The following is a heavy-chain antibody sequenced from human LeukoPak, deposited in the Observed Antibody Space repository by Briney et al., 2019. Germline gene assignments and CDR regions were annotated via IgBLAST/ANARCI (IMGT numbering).Heavy chain of an antibody. J-gene: IGHJ4*02. D-gene: IGHD3-22*01. CDR1: GFTFSTYG. Sequence: GGSLRLSCAASGFTFSTYGMYWVRGAPGKGLEWVAFIRNDGSTKYYTDSVKGRFTLSRDNSKNTLYLQINSLRAEDTAVYYCARTHSSSWGITDYWGQGTLVTVSS. CDR2: IRNDGSTK. V-gene: IGHV3-30*02. CDR3: ARTHSSSWGITDY.